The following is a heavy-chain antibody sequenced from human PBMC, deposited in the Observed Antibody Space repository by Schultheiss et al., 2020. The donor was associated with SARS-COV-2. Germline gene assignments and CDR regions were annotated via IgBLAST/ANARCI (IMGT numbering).Heavy chain of an antibody. CDR3: ARATGVTSHDY. Sequence: TLSLTCAVYGGSFSGYYWGWIRQPPGKGLEWIGSIYYSGSTYYNPSLKSRVTISVDTSENQFSMKLSSVTAADTALYYCARATGVTSHDYWGRGTLVTVSS. D-gene: IGHD7-27*01. J-gene: IGHJ4*02. CDR1: GGSFSGYY. V-gene: IGHV4-34*01. CDR2: IYYSGST.